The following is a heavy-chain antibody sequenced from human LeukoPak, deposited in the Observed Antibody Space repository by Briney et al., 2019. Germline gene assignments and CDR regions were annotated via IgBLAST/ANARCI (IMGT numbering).Heavy chain of an antibody. J-gene: IGHJ6*02. D-gene: IGHD3-3*02. CDR2: ISSSSSYI. CDR1: GFTFSSYS. V-gene: IGHV3-21*01. Sequence: PGGSLRLSCAASGFTFSSYSMNWVRQAPGKGLEWVSSISSSSSYIYYADSVNGRFTISRDNAKNTLYLQMKSLRAEDTAVYYCARGHLPTPRSAMDVWGQGTTVTVSS. CDR3: ARGHLPTPRSAMDV.